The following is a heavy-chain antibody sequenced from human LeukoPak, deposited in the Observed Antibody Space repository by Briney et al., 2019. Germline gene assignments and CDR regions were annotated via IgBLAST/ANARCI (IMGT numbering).Heavy chain of an antibody. V-gene: IGHV4-61*01. D-gene: IGHD1-26*01. CDR1: GGSVSSGSYY. CDR2: IYYSGSI. J-gene: IGHJ3*02. Sequence: SETLSLTCTVSGGSVSSGSYYWSWIRQPPGKGLEWIGYIYYSGSINYNPSLKSRVTISVDTSKNQFSLKLSSVTAADTAVYYCAGDQGGSAHRHAFDIWGQGTLVTVSS. CDR3: AGDQGGSAHRHAFDI.